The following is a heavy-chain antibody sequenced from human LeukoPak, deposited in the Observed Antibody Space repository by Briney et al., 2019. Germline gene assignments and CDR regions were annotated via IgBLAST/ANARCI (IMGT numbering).Heavy chain of an antibody. Sequence: ASVRVSCKASGYIFTDYYMHWVRQAPGQGLEWMGIINPSGGSTSYAQKFQGRVTMTRDMSTSTVYMELSSLRSEDTAVYYCARERRITMIVVVRGPFDYWGQGTLVTVSS. CDR3: ARERRITMIVVVRGPFDY. V-gene: IGHV1-46*01. CDR1: GYIFTDYY. D-gene: IGHD3-22*01. J-gene: IGHJ4*02. CDR2: INPSGGST.